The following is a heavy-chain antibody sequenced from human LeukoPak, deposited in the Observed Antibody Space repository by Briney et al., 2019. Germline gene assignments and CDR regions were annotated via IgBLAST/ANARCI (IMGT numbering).Heavy chain of an antibody. CDR1: GGSISSSNW. CDR3: ARGTSYYYDSSGYYGRERRPHAFDI. CDR2: INHSGST. J-gene: IGHJ3*02. V-gene: IGHV4-4*02. Sequence: SETLSLTCAVSGGSISSSNWWSWIRQPPGKGLEWIGEINHSGSTNYNPSLKSRVTISVDTSKNQFSLKLSSVTAADTAVYYCARGTSYYYDSSGYYGRERRPHAFDIWGQGTMVTVSS. D-gene: IGHD3-22*01.